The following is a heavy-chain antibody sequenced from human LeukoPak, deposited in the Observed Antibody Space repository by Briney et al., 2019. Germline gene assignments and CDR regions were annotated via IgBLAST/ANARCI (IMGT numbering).Heavy chain of an antibody. J-gene: IGHJ4*02. V-gene: IGHV3-23*01. CDR3: ARDHYGGNSDY. D-gene: IGHD4-23*01. CDR1: GFTFSSYA. CDR2: VSGNGGIT. Sequence: GGSLRLSCAASGFTFSSYAMSWVRQAPGKGLEWVSTVSGNGGITYYADSMKGRFTISRDNAKNTLYLQMNTLRAEDTAVYYCARDHYGGNSDYWGQGTLVTVSS.